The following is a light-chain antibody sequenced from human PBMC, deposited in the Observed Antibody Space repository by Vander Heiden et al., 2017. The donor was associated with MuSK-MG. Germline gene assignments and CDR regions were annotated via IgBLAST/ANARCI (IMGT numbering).Light chain of an antibody. Sequence: DIVITQSPDSQAVSPRDRATINCRPSQSVLPSSNNKNYLACYQTNPGHPPNLPTYWATTREAGVPDRCSGSASGADITLTISSLHAEDVAVYFCQRYYRPPYTFGQGTKLEIK. CDR1: QSVLPSSNNKNY. CDR2: WAT. CDR3: QRYYRPPYT. J-gene: IGKJ2*01. V-gene: IGKV4-1*01.